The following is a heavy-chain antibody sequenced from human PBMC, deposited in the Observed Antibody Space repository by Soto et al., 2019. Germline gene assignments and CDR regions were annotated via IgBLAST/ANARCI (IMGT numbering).Heavy chain of an antibody. D-gene: IGHD3-22*01. V-gene: IGHV3-21*01. Sequence: PGGSLRLSCAASGFTFSSYSMNWVRQAPGKGLEWVSSISSSSYIYYADSVKGRFTISRDNAKNSLYLQMNSLRAEDTAVYYCARGVWDSSGYYSNSWFDPWGQGTLVTVSS. CDR2: ISSSSYI. CDR3: ARGVWDSSGYYSNSWFDP. J-gene: IGHJ5*02. CDR1: GFTFSSYS.